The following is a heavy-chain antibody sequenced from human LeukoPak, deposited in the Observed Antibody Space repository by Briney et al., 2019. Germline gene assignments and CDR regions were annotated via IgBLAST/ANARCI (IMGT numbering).Heavy chain of an antibody. V-gene: IGHV4-39*01. J-gene: IGHJ4*02. CDR2: IYYSGST. CDR1: GGSISSSSYY. Sequence: KPSETLSLTCTVSGGSISSSSYYWGWIRQPPGKGLEWIGSIYYSGSTYYNPSLKSRVTISVDTSKNQFSLKLSSVTAADTAVYYCARQRGAYFDYWGQGSLVTVSS. D-gene: IGHD3-10*01. CDR3: ARQRGAYFDY.